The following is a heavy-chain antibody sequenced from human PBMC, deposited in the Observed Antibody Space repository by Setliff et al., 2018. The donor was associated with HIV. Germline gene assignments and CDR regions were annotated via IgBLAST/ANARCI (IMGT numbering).Heavy chain of an antibody. CDR2: IRSKANSYAT. V-gene: IGHV3-73*01. Sequence: GGSLRLSCAASGFTFSGSAMHWVRQASGKGLEWVGRIRSKANSYATAYAASVKGRFTISRDGSKNTAYLQMNSLKTEDTAVYYCTRQRDGYNSAGKYVQHGGQGTLVTVS. CDR1: GFTFSGSA. CDR3: TRQRDGYNSAGKYVQH. J-gene: IGHJ1*01. D-gene: IGHD5-12*01.